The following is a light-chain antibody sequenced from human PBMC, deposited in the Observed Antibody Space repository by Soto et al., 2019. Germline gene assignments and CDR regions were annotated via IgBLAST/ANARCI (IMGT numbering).Light chain of an antibody. V-gene: IGLV1-44*01. CDR3: AAWDDSLNGYV. CDR2: SND. Sequence: QSVLTQPPSASGTPGQRVTISCSGSSSNIGSNSVNWYQQLPGTAPKLLIYSNDRRPSGVPDRFSGSKSGTSASLAISGLQSEDEADYYCAAWDDSLNGYVFVTGTMVTVL. J-gene: IGLJ1*01. CDR1: SSNIGSNS.